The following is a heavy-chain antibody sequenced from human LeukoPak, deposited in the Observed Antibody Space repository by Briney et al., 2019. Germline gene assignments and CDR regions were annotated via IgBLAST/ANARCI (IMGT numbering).Heavy chain of an antibody. Sequence: GGSLRLSCAASGFIFSYYDIHWVRQAPGKGLEWVAVMSYDESNKYFADSVKGRFTISRDNSKKTMYLHMNSLRTEDTAVYYCARGGSYSSGWPHLDSWGQGTLVTVSS. D-gene: IGHD6-19*01. J-gene: IGHJ4*02. CDR3: ARGGSYSSGWPHLDS. V-gene: IGHV3-30*03. CDR1: GFIFSYYD. CDR2: MSYDESNK.